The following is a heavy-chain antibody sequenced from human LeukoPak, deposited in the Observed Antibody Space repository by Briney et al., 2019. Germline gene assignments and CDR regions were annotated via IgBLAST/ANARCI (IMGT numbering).Heavy chain of an antibody. V-gene: IGHV4-34*01. J-gene: IGHJ4*02. CDR1: GGSFSGYY. D-gene: IGHD3-22*01. CDR2: INHSGST. CDR3: ARKYYYDSSGYHFDY. Sequence: ASETLSLTCAVYGGSFSGYYSSWIRQPPGKGLEWIGEINHSGSTNYNPSLRSRVTISVDTSKNQFSLKLSSVTAADTAVYYCARKYYYDSSGYHFDYWGQGTLVTVSS.